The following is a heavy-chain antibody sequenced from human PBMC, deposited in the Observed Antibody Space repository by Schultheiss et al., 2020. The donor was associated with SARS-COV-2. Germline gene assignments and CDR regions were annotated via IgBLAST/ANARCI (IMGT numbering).Heavy chain of an antibody. J-gene: IGHJ4*02. Sequence: SETLSLTCTVSGGSISSGGYYWSWIRQHPGKGLEWIGYIYYSGSTYYNPSLKSRVTISVDKSKNQFSLKLSSVTAADTAVYYCARVRIAARSNFDYWGQGTLVTVSS. CDR1: GGSISSGGYY. CDR2: IYYSGST. V-gene: IGHV4-31*03. CDR3: ARVRIAARSNFDY. D-gene: IGHD6-6*01.